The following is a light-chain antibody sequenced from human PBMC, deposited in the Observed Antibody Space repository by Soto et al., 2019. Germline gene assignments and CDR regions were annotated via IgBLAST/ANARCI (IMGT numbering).Light chain of an antibody. CDR1: QTVSRNY. Sequence: IILTHSPDTLSLSPWERATLSWRASQTVSRNYLARCQQRPGQAPRLLIYGASTRAAGIPDRFSGSGSGTDFTLTISRLEAEDFAVYYCQQYGSSPITFGQGTRLEIK. J-gene: IGKJ5*01. V-gene: IGKV3-20*01. CDR2: GAS. CDR3: QQYGSSPIT.